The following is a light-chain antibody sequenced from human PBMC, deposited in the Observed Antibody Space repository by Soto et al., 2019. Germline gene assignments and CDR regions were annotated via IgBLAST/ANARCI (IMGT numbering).Light chain of an antibody. V-gene: IGKV1-27*01. CDR1: QAISTY. CDR2: AAY. J-gene: IGKJ4*01. Sequence: DIQMTQAPSSLSASVGDRVTITCRARQAISTYLAWYQQKPGKVPKLLISAAYTLQSGVPPRFSGSGSGTDFTLTIFSLQPEDVATYYCQKYDNAPLTFGGGTKVEIK. CDR3: QKYDNAPLT.